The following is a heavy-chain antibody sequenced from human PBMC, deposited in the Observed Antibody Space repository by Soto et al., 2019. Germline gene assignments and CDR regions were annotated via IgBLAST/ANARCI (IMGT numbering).Heavy chain of an antibody. D-gene: IGHD3-3*01. J-gene: IGHJ6*02. CDR3: AKLKGGLGRFYGLDA. CDR2: MTGGGTT. Sequence: PVGSLRLSCAASGFTFKNYAMTWARKCPGKGLQWVSLMTGGGTTDYADSAKGRFIISRDNSKNTLSLQMHNLRADDTALYYCAKLKGGLGRFYGLDAWGQGTMVTVSS. CDR1: GFTFKNYA. V-gene: IGHV3-23*01.